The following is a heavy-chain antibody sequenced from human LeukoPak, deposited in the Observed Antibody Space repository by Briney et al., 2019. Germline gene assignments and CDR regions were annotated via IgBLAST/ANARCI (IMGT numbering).Heavy chain of an antibody. CDR3: ARQGDFWSGYQVYYYYYMDV. Sequence: GSLRLSCAASGFTFSSYSMNWVRQPPGKGLEWIGSIYYSGSTYYNPSLKSRVTISVDTSKNQFSLKLSSVTAADTAVYYCARQGDFWSGYQVYYYYYMDVWGKGTTVTVSS. J-gene: IGHJ6*03. CDR2: IYYSGST. CDR1: GFTFSSYSMN. V-gene: IGHV4-39*01. D-gene: IGHD3-3*01.